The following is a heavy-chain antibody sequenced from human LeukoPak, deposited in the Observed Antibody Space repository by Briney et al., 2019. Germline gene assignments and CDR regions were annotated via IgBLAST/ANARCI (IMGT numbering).Heavy chain of an antibody. V-gene: IGHV4-34*01. CDR2: INHSGST. Sequence: SETLSLTCAVYGGSFSGYYWNWIRQPPGKGLEWIGEINHSGSTNYNPSLKSRVTISVDTSKNQISLKLSSVTAADTAVYYCARGLRSYCSGGSCYGPVVDLGYWGQGTLVTVSS. J-gene: IGHJ4*02. D-gene: IGHD2-15*01. CDR1: GGSFSGYY. CDR3: ARGLRSYCSGGSCYGPVVDLGY.